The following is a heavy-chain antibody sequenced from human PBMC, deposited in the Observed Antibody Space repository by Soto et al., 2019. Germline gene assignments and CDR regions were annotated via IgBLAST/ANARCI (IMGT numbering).Heavy chain of an antibody. J-gene: IGHJ4*02. CDR1: GFSLNTDGVG. D-gene: IGHD2-15*01. V-gene: IGHV2-5*02. CDR2: IYWDGDK. Sequence: QITLKESGPRLVKPTQTLTLTCTFSGFSLNTDGVGVGWIRQPPRKALEWLALIYWDGDKRYSPSLESRLTHTMXTSKNQVVLTMTNMDPVDTATYYCAHTVAPRISDYWGQGTQVTVSS. CDR3: AHTVAPRISDY.